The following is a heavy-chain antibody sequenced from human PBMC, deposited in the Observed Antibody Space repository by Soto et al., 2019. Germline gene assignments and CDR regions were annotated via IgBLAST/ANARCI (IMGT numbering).Heavy chain of an antibody. J-gene: IGHJ4*02. Sequence: QVQLVESGGGVVQPGRSLRLSCVASGVSFSTYGMHWVRQAPGKGLEWVASIWHDGIYKFHADAVKGRFAISRDNSMNSLYLQMNSLTVEDTAMYYWAKEGGVGYGSSWGAFWCQGTLVTVSP. V-gene: IGHV3-33*06. CDR2: IWHDGIYK. CDR1: GVSFSTYG. D-gene: IGHD6-13*01. CDR3: AKEGGVGYGSSWGAF.